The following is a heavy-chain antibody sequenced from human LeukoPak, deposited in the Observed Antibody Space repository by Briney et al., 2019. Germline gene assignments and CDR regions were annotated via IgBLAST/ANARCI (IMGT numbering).Heavy chain of an antibody. Sequence: GGSLRLSCAASGFTFSSYAMSWVRQAPGKGLEWVSAISGSGGSTYYADSVKGRFTISRDNSKNTLYLQMNSLRAEDTAVYYCAKATQYSSGWYWFDPWGQGTLVTVSS. CDR3: AKATQYSSGWYWFDP. J-gene: IGHJ5*02. CDR1: GFTFSSYA. CDR2: ISGSGGST. D-gene: IGHD6-19*01. V-gene: IGHV3-23*01.